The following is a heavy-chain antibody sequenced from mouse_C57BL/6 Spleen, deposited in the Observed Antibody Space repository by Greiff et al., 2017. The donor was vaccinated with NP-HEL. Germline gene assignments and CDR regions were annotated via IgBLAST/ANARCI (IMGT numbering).Heavy chain of an antibody. Sequence: VQLQQSGAELVRPGASVTLSCKASGYTFTDYEMHWVKQTPVHGLEWIGAIDPETGGTAYNQKFKGKAILTAEKSSSTAYMELRSLTSEDSAVYYCTRSLITTVGNAMDYWGQGTSVTVSS. J-gene: IGHJ4*01. CDR3: TRSLITTVGNAMDY. V-gene: IGHV1-15*01. CDR1: GYTFTDYE. CDR2: IDPETGGT. D-gene: IGHD1-1*01.